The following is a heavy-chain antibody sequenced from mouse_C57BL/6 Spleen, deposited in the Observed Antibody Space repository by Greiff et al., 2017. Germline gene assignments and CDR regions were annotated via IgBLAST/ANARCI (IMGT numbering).Heavy chain of an antibody. CDR1: GFNIKNTY. Sequence: VQLQQSVAELVRPGASVKLSCTASGFNIKNTYMHWVKQRPEQGLEWIGRIDPANGTTKYAPKLQGKATITADTSSNTAYLQVSSLTSEDTAIYYCAGNPTYYDGRSWYFDVWGTGTTVTVSA. CDR2: IDPANGTT. V-gene: IGHV14-3*01. CDR3: AGNPTYYDGRSWYFDV. J-gene: IGHJ1*03. D-gene: IGHD1-1*01.